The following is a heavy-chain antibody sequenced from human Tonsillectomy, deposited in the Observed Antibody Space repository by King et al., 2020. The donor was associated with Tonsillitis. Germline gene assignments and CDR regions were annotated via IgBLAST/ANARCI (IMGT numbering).Heavy chain of an antibody. V-gene: IGHV3-15*04. D-gene: IGHD2/OR15-2a*01. J-gene: IGHJ5*02. CDR1: GVTFTNAW. Sequence: VQLVESGGGLVKPGGSLRLSCAASGVTFTNAWMSWVRQAPGKGLEWLGRIETKSEGGATDYAAPVNGRFTISRDDSKNTAYLQMNSLKTEDTALYYCTTHFSSWGQGTLVTVSS. CDR2: IETKSEGGAT. CDR3: TTHFSS.